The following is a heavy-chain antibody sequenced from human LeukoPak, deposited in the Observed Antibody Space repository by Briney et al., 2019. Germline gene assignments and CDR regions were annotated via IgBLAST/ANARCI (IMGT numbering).Heavy chain of an antibody. V-gene: IGHV4-4*07. Sequence: PSETLSLTCTVSGGSISSYYWSWIRQPAGKGLEWIGRIYNSGSTNYNPSLKSRVTISVDKSKNQFSLKLSSVTAADTAVYYCARGGDSSGFYWGQGTLVTVSS. D-gene: IGHD6-19*01. CDR2: IYNSGST. CDR3: ARGGDSSGFY. J-gene: IGHJ4*02. CDR1: GGSISSYY.